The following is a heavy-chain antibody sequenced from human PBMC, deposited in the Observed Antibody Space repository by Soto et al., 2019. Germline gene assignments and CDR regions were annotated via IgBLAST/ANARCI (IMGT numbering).Heavy chain of an antibody. CDR1: GYTFTSYG. V-gene: IGHV1-18*01. CDR3: AKDGGVASYCGGDCYRD. D-gene: IGHD2-21*02. Sequence: QVQLVQSGAEVKKPGASVKVSCKTSGYTFTSYGISWVRQAPGQGLEWMGWISAYNRNTKYAQKLQDRVTMTTDTSXTXXYMELRSLRSDDTGVYYCAKDGGVASYCGGDCYRDWGQGTLVTVSS. CDR2: ISAYNRNT. J-gene: IGHJ4*02.